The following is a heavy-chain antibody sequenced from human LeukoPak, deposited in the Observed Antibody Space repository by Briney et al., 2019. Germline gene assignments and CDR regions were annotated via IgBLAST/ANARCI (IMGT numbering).Heavy chain of an antibody. CDR2: ISALTGDT. Sequence: ASVKVSCKASGYTFTSYGISWVRQAPGQGLEWMGWISALTGDTNYAQNLQDRVTLTTDTSTNTAYMELRSLRPDDTAMYYCTRGSTTGVEYFDYWGQGTLVTVSS. CDR1: GYTFTSYG. CDR3: TRGSTTGVEYFDY. J-gene: IGHJ4*02. D-gene: IGHD1/OR15-1a*01. V-gene: IGHV1-18*01.